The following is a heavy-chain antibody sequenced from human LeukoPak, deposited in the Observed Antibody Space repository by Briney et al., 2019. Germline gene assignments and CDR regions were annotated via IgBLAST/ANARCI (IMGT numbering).Heavy chain of an antibody. CDR2: TVHDRSNE. J-gene: IGHJ4*02. V-gene: IGHV3-30*03. CDR3: TRTGYRSNWYVPN. D-gene: IGHD6-13*01. CDR1: GFSFNGYG. Sequence: GRSLILSCVASGFSFNGYGMHWVRQAPGKALERVAVTVHDRSNEYYADSVKGRFTISRDNAKNSLYLQMNSLRAEDTAVYYCTRTGYRSNWYVPNWGQGTLVTVSS.